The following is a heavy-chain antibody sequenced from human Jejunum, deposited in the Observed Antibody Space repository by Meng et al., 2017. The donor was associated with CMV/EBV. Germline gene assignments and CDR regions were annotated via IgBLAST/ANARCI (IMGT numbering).Heavy chain of an antibody. D-gene: IGHD6-19*01. CDR3: ASWLVAHFDY. CDR1: GFTFNCYW. V-gene: IGHV3-74*01. CDR2: IDGPTPNT. J-gene: IGHJ4*02. Sequence: EVQLVESGGGLVQPGGSLRLSCSASGFTFNCYWMHWVRQAPGKGLEWVSHIDGPTPNTHYADSAKIRFTISRNNSKNTLYLQMNSLRAEDTSVYYCASWLVAHFDYWGQGTLVTVSS.